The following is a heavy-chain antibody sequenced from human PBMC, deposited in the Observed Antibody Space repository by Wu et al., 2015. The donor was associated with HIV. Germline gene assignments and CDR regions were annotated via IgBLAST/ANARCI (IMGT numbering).Heavy chain of an antibody. D-gene: IGHD2-21*02. J-gene: IGHJ6*03. Sequence: QDQLVQSGAEVKKPGASVKVSCKVSGYTLTELSMHWVRQAPGKGLEWMGGVNPESAKRIYAQKFQGRVTMTEDTSTDTAYMELSSLRSEDTAVYYCATVRGDYDYYFYMDVWGQRDHGHRLL. CDR3: ATVRGDYDYYFYMDV. V-gene: IGHV1-24*01. CDR1: GYTLTELS. CDR2: VNPESAKR.